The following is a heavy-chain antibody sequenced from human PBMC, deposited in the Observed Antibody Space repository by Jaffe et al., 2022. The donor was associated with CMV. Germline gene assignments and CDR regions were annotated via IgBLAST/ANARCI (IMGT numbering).Heavy chain of an antibody. V-gene: IGHV3-64D*06. CDR3: VKARVVPAAMGDYFDY. CDR1: GFTFSSYA. D-gene: IGHD2-2*01. CDR2: ISSNGGST. J-gene: IGHJ4*02. Sequence: EVQLVESGGGLVQPGGSLRLSCSASGFTFSSYAMHWVRQAPGKGLEYVSAISSNGGSTYYADSVKGRFTISRDNSKNTLYLQMSSLRAEDTAVYYCVKARVVPAAMGDYFDYWGQGTLVTVSS.